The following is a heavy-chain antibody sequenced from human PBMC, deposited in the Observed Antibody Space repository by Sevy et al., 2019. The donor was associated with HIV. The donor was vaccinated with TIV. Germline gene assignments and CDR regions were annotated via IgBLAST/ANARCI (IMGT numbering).Heavy chain of an antibody. V-gene: IGHV4-38-2*02. CDR2: IYHSGST. Sequence: SETLSLTCTVSGYSISSGYYWGWIRQPPGKGLEWIGSIYHSGSTYYNPSLKSRVTISVDTSKNQFSLKLSSVTAADTAMYYCARTSRFLEWLLPGGPDYGMDVWGQWTTVTVSS. CDR1: GYSISSGYY. J-gene: IGHJ6*02. D-gene: IGHD3-3*01. CDR3: ARTSRFLEWLLPGGPDYGMDV.